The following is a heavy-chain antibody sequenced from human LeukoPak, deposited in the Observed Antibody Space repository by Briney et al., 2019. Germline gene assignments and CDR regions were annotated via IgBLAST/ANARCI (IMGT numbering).Heavy chain of an antibody. D-gene: IGHD3-3*01. V-gene: IGHV4-34*01. CDR1: GGSFSGYY. CDR2: INHSGST. J-gene: IGHJ4*02. Sequence: PSGTLSLTCAVYGGSFSGYYWSWIRQPPGKGLEWIGEINHSGSTNYNPSLKSRVTISVDTSKNQFSLKLSSVTAADTAVYYCARSTGFGYDFWSGPLYYFDYWGQGTLVTVSS. CDR3: ARSTGFGYDFWSGPLYYFDY.